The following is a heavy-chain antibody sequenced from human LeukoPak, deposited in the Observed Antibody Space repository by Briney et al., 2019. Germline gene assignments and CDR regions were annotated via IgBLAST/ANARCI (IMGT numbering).Heavy chain of an antibody. Sequence: GASMKVSCKASGYTFSGYYLHWVRQAPGQGPEWVGRINPNSGGADYAQKFQRRVTLTRDTSISTTYMELNSLTSDDTAVYYCARAGPVAGYDYWGQGTLVTVSS. V-gene: IGHV1-2*06. CDR2: INPNSGGA. CDR1: GYTFSGYY. D-gene: IGHD6-19*01. J-gene: IGHJ4*02. CDR3: ARAGPVAGYDY.